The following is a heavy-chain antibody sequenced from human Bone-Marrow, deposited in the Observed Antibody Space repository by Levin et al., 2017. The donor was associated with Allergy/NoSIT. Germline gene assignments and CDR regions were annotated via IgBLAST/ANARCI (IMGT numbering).Heavy chain of an antibody. CDR1: RVSITDYS. D-gene: IGHD1-26*01. Sequence: GESLKISCVVSRVSITDYSMTWIRQTPGKGLEWVSQISSSGSSIYYADSVKGRFTVSRDNAKNSLFLQMKSLRAEDTAVYYCARDDPYSRSFPTGYWGQGTLVIVSS. V-gene: IGHV3-11*01. CDR2: ISSSGSSI. CDR3: ARDDPYSRSFPTGY. J-gene: IGHJ4*02.